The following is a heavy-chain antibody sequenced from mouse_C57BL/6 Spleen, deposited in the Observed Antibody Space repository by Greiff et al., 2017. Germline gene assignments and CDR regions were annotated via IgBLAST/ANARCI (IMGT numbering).Heavy chain of an antibody. J-gene: IGHJ1*03. CDR3: ARSDGYYVHFDV. V-gene: IGHV1-69*01. Sequence: QVQLQQPGAELVMPGASVKLSCKASGYTFTSYWMHWVKQRPGQGLEWIGEIDPSDSYTNYNQKFKGKSTLTVDKSSSTAYMQLSSLTSEDSAVYYCARSDGYYVHFDVWGTGTTVTVSS. CDR1: GYTFTSYW. CDR2: IDPSDSYT. D-gene: IGHD2-3*01.